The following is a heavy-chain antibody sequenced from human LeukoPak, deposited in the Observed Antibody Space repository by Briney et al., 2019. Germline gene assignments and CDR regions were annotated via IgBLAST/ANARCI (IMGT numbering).Heavy chain of an antibody. D-gene: IGHD3-22*01. CDR3: AREVSEGFDF. J-gene: IGHJ4*02. Sequence: PGGSLRLSCAASGFTFSTYWMHWVRQAPGKGLVWVSSINSDASRTSHADSVKGRFPISRDNAKNSLHLQMNSLRAEDTALYYCAREVSEGFDFWGQGTLVTVSS. V-gene: IGHV3-74*01. CDR2: INSDASRT. CDR1: GFTFSTYW.